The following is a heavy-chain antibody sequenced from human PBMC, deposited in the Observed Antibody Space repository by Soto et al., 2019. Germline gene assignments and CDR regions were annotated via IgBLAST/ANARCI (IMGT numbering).Heavy chain of an antibody. Sequence: SETLSLTCTVSGGSIRSGDYYWSWIRPPPGKGLEWIGYIYYSGSTYYNPSLKSRVTISVDTSKNQFSLKLSSVTAADTAVYYWARSTYYYDSSGYNLDYWGQGTLVTVSS. J-gene: IGHJ4*02. V-gene: IGHV4-30-4*01. D-gene: IGHD3-22*01. CDR3: ARSTYYYDSSGYNLDY. CDR1: GGSIRSGDYY. CDR2: IYYSGST.